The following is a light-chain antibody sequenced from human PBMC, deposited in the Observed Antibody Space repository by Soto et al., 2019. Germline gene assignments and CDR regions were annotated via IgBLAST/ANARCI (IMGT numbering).Light chain of an antibody. CDR2: KVS. CDR1: QSLVYSDGNTY. Sequence: DVVMTQSPLSLPVTLGQPASISCRSSQSLVYSDGNTYLNWFQQRPGQSPRRIIYKVSNRDSGVPDRFSGSGSGTDFTRKISRVEAEDVGVYYCMQGTHWPPWTFGQGTKVAIK. J-gene: IGKJ1*01. V-gene: IGKV2-30*01. CDR3: MQGTHWPPWT.